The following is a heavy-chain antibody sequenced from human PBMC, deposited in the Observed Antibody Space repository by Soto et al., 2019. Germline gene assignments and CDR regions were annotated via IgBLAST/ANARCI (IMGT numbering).Heavy chain of an antibody. CDR2: IYYSGST. J-gene: IGHJ5*02. Sequence: QVQLQESGPGLVKPSQTLSLTCTVSGGSISSGGYYWSWIRQHPGKGLEWIGYIYYSGSTYYNPSLQSRFSISGDTSAKQFYWKLGSVTAADTAVYYCERVSRSILDTYNRFDPWAQGTVVTVSP. D-gene: IGHD4-17*01. CDR3: ERVSRSILDTYNRFDP. V-gene: IGHV4-31*03. CDR1: GGSISSGGYY.